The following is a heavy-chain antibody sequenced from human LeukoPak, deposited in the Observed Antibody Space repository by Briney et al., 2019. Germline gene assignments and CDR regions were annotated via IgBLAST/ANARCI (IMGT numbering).Heavy chain of an antibody. CDR3: ARVGYSSGWYGYYYYYMDV. CDR2: IYTSGST. V-gene: IGHV4-61*02. Sequence: NPSQTLSLTCTVSGGSISSGSYYWSWIRQPAGKGLEWIGRIYTSGSTNYNPSLKSRVTMSVDTSKNQFSLKLSSVTAADTAVYYCARVGYSSGWYGYYYYYMDVWGKGTTVTISS. CDR1: GGSISSGSYY. J-gene: IGHJ6*03. D-gene: IGHD6-19*01.